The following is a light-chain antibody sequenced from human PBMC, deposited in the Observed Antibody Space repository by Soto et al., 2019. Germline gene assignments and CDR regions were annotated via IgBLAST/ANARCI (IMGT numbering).Light chain of an antibody. CDR1: QSVRSTY. CDR2: GAS. J-gene: IGKJ1*01. V-gene: IGKV3-20*01. CDR3: QQYDNSPWT. Sequence: EIVLTQSPGTLSLSPGERATLSCRASQSVRSTYLAWYQQKPGQAPRLLIYGASNRATGIPDRFRGSGSGTDFTLTVSRLEPEDFAVYYCQQYDNSPWTFGQGTKVEIK.